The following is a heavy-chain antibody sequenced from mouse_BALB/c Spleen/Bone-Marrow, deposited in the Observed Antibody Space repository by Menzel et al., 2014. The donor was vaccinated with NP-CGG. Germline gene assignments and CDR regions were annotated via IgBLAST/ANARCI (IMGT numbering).Heavy chain of an antibody. CDR3: ASHYYDSSPFAY. D-gene: IGHD1-1*01. CDR2: ISNGGGSI. Sequence: EVMLVESGGGLVQPGGPLKLSCAASGLTFSSYIMSWVRQTPEKRLEWVAYISNGGGSIYYPDTVKGRFTISRDNDKNTLYLQMSSLKSEDTAMYYCASHYYDSSPFAYWGQGTLVTVSA. J-gene: IGHJ3*01. V-gene: IGHV5-12-2*01. CDR1: GLTFSSYI.